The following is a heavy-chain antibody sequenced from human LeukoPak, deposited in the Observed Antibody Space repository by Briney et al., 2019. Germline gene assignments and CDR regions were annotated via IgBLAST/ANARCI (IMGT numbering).Heavy chain of an antibody. CDR1: EFSVGSNY. V-gene: IGHV3-66*01. D-gene: IGHD6-13*01. J-gene: IGHJ6*03. Sequence: GGSLRLSCAASEFSVGSNYMTWVRQAPGKGLEWVSLIYSGGSTYYADSVKGRFTISRDNSKNTLYLQMNSLRAEDTAVYYCARDPYSDYYYYMDVWGKGTTVTVSS. CDR2: IYSGGST. CDR3: ARDPYSDYYYYMDV.